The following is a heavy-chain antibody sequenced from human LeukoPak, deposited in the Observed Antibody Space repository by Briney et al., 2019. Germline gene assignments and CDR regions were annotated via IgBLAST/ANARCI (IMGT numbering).Heavy chain of an antibody. CDR3: ARHSGGTYYVSLDP. D-gene: IGHD1-26*01. Sequence: SETLSLTCTVSGGSISSSSYYWGWIRQPPGKGLEWIGEINHSGSTNQNPSLKSRVTISVDTSKNQFSLKLSSVTAADTAVYYCARHSGGTYYVSLDPWGQGTLVTVSS. J-gene: IGHJ5*02. CDR1: GGSISSSSYY. V-gene: IGHV4-39*01. CDR2: INHSGST.